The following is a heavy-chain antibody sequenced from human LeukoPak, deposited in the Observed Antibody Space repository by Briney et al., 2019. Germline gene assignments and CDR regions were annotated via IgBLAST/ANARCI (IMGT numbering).Heavy chain of an antibody. CDR3: ARTTEGGYSYGYFYYYYMDV. J-gene: IGHJ6*03. D-gene: IGHD5-18*01. CDR2: IYYCGST. CDR1: GGSISSYY. V-gene: IGHV4-59*01. Sequence: SETLSLTCTVSGGSISSYYRSWIRQPPGKGLEWIGYIYYCGSTNYKSSLKSRVTISVDTSKNQFSLKLSSVTAADTAVYYCARTTEGGYSYGYFYYYYMDVWGKGTTVTISS.